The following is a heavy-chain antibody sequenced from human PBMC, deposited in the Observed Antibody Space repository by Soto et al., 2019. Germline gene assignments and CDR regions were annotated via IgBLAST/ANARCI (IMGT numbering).Heavy chain of an antibody. V-gene: IGHV4-34*01. Sequence: GELQQRGCGVLKPSDTLSLNCSVYGGSSRAYHWSWIHQSPGEGLEWIGEFSYSGSLNYNPSLKRRVAVSLDTSTDHFSLTMTSVTAADTGVYFCAGGPRYWSFALWGRGTLVTVSS. J-gene: IGHJ2*01. CDR2: FSYSGSL. CDR3: AGGPRYWSFAL. CDR1: GGSSRAYH. D-gene: IGHD1-20*01.